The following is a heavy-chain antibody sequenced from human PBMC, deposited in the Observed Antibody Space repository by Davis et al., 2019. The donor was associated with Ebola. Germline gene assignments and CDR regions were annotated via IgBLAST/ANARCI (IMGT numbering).Heavy chain of an antibody. V-gene: IGHV3-9*01. Sequence: PGGSLRLSCAASGFTFDDYAMHWVRQAPGKGLEWVSGISWDSGSIGYADSVKGRFTISRDNSENKLYLQMNNLRAEDTAVYYCAKSGYKTGWHDVYFDLWGRGTQVTVSS. CDR3: AKSGYKTGWHDVYFDL. CDR2: ISWDSGSI. D-gene: IGHD1-1*01. CDR1: GFTFDDYA. J-gene: IGHJ2*01.